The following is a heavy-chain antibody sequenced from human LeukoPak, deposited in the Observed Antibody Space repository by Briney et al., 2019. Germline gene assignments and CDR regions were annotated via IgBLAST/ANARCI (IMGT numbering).Heavy chain of an antibody. CDR3: ARDGSYYYGMDV. Sequence: PGGSLRLSCAASGFTFSSHRMNWVRQAPGEGLEWVSSISSSSSYIYYADSVKGRFTISRDNAKNSLYLQMNSLRAEDTAVYYCARDGSYYYGMDVWGQGTTVTVSS. CDR2: ISSSSSYI. CDR1: GFTFSSHR. V-gene: IGHV3-21*01. J-gene: IGHJ6*02.